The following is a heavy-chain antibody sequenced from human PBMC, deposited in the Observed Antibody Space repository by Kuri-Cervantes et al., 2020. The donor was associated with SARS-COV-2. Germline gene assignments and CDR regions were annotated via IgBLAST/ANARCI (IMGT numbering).Heavy chain of an antibody. CDR3: ARSLYGGTSWCYGMDV. CDR1: GFNFRTYG. CDR2: ISSSSFYI. V-gene: IGHV3-21*01. J-gene: IGHJ6*02. D-gene: IGHD4-23*01. Sequence: GGSLRLSCAASGFNFRTYGLHWVRQAPGKGLEWVSSISSSSFYIYYADSVKGRFTISRDNAKNSLYLQMNSLRAEDTAVYYCARSLYGGTSWCYGMDVWGQGTTVTVSS.